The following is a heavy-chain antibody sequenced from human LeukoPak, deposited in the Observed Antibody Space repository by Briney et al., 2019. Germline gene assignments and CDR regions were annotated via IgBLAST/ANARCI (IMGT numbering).Heavy chain of an antibody. J-gene: IGHJ4*02. CDR2: INPNSGGT. CDR3: ATAGMVRGVIKSPDY. D-gene: IGHD3-10*01. CDR1: GYTFTGYY. Sequence: ASVKVSCKASGYTFTGYYMHWVRQAPGQGLEWMGWINPNSGGTDYAQKFQGRVTMTRDTSISTAYMELSRLRSDDTAVYYCATAGMVRGVIKSPDYWGQGTLVTVSS. V-gene: IGHV1-2*02.